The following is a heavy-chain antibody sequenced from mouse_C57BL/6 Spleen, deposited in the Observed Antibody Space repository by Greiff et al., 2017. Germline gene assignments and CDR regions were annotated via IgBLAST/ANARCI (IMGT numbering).Heavy chain of an antibody. D-gene: IGHD1-1*01. Sequence: EVKLVESGGDLVKPGGSLKLSCAASGFTFSSYGMSWVRQTPDKRLEWVATISSGGSYTYYPDSVKGRFTISRDNAKNTLYLQMSSLKSEDTAMYYCARHRGSYYYGSSYVGYFDVWGTGTTVTVSS. V-gene: IGHV5-6*01. J-gene: IGHJ1*03. CDR1: GFTFSSYG. CDR3: ARHRGSYYYGSSYVGYFDV. CDR2: ISSGGSYT.